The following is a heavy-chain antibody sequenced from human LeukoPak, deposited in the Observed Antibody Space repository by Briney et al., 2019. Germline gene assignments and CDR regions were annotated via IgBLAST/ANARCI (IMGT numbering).Heavy chain of an antibody. CDR3: ARGRIITMIVVVSPFDI. V-gene: IGHV4-34*01. CDR2: INHSGST. Sequence: PSETLSLTCAVYGGSFSGYYWSWIRQPPGKGLEWIGEINHSGSTNYNPSLKSRVTISVDTSKNQFSLKLSSVTAADTAVYYCARGRIITMIVVVSPFDIWGQGTMVTVSS. D-gene: IGHD3-22*01. J-gene: IGHJ3*02. CDR1: GGSFSGYY.